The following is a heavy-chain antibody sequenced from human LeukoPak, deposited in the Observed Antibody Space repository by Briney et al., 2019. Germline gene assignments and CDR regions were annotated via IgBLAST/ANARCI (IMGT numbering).Heavy chain of an antibody. J-gene: IGHJ4*02. Sequence: SETLSLTCTVSGGSISSYYWSWIRQPPGKGLEWIGYIYYSGSTNYNPSLKSRVTISVDTSKNQFSLKLSSVTAADTAVYYCAREVVDCSSTSCQQRFDYWGQGTLVTVSS. V-gene: IGHV4-59*01. CDR1: GGSISSYY. CDR3: AREVVDCSSTSCQQRFDY. CDR2: IYYSGST. D-gene: IGHD2-2*01.